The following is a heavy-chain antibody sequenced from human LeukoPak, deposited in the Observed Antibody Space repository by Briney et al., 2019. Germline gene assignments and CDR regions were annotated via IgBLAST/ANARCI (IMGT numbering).Heavy chain of an antibody. CDR1: GGSISNYY. V-gene: IGHV4-59*01. Sequence: PSEILSLTCTVSGGSISNYYWSWIRQPPGKGLEWIGYIYYSGDTNYNPSLKSRVTISVDTSKNQFSLKLTSVTAADTAVYYRASSHPLGSNNDYYTPFDYWGQGALVIVSS. D-gene: IGHD3-3*01. CDR3: ASSHPLGSNNDYYTPFDY. J-gene: IGHJ4*02. CDR2: IYYSGDT.